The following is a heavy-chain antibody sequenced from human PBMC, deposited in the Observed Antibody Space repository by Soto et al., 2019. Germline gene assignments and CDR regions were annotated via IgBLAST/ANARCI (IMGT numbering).Heavy chain of an antibody. J-gene: IGHJ4*02. CDR2: IIPILGIA. Sequence: QVQLVQSGAEVKKPGSSVKVSCKASGGTFSSYTISWVRQAPGQGLEWMGRIIPILGIANYAQKFQGRVTITADKSTSTAYMELTRLRSEATAVYYCARGTTTVGGGYYFDYWGQGTLVTVSS. CDR3: ARGTTTVGGGYYFDY. D-gene: IGHD4-17*01. V-gene: IGHV1-69*02. CDR1: GGTFSSYT.